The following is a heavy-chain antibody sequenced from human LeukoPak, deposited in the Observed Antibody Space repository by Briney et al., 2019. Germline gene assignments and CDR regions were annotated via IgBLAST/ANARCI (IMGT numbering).Heavy chain of an antibody. J-gene: IGHJ3*01. CDR1: GFTFRTYW. D-gene: IGHD1-26*01. CDR2: INQDGSEE. Sequence: GGSLRLSCAASGFTFRTYWMSWIRQAPGKGPEWVADINQDGSEEYYVQSVKGRFTVSRDNAQNAVFLQMTNLRADDTAVYYCARWKMELRRNAFDFWGQGTMVTVSS. V-gene: IGHV3-7*01. CDR3: ARWKMELRRNAFDF.